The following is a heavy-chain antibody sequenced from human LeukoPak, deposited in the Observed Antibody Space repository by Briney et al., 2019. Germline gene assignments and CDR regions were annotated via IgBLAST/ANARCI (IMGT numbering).Heavy chain of an antibody. J-gene: IGHJ3*02. CDR3: ARTGDSSGSGPSWAFDI. D-gene: IGHD3-10*01. CDR1: GGSITHYY. V-gene: IGHV4-4*09. Sequence: SETLSLTCSLSGGSITHYYWSWIRQPPGKELEWIAWIYSSGSTEYNPSLKSRVTISLGTSNNQFSLRLTSVTASDTAVYYCARTGDSSGSGPSWAFDIWGQGTMVTVSS. CDR2: IYSSGST.